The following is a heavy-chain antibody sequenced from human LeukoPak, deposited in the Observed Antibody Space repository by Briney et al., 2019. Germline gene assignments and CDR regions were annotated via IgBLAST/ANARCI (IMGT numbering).Heavy chain of an antibody. Sequence: GGSLRLSCAASGFTFSNYDMHWVRQAPGKGLEWVAFIWSDGSNKYYADSVKGRFTISRDNSKNTLYLQMNSLRAEDTAVYYCARSLSSRGLIIPKTSRYFDYWGQGTLVTVSS. J-gene: IGHJ4*02. D-gene: IGHD3-10*01. CDR2: IWSDGSNK. V-gene: IGHV3-30*02. CDR1: GFTFSNYD. CDR3: ARSLSSRGLIIPKTSRYFDY.